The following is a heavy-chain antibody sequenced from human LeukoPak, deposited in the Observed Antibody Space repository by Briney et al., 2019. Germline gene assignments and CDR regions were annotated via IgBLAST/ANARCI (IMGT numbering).Heavy chain of an antibody. D-gene: IGHD6-19*01. Sequence: SGTLSLTCAVSVGSISSGNWWTWVRQSPGKGLEWIGEIYHNGTHNYNPSLKSRVTISADTFKNHFSLKLTSVTAADTAVYYCARHWRIAVAGTKNYFDYWGQGTLVTVSS. CDR2: IYHNGTH. CDR3: ARHWRIAVAGTKNYFDY. V-gene: IGHV4-4*02. J-gene: IGHJ4*02. CDR1: VGSISSGNW.